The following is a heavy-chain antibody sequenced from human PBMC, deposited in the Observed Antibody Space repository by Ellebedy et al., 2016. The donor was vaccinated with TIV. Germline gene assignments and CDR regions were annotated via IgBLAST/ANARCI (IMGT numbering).Heavy chain of an antibody. CDR2: ISGSGGST. V-gene: IGHV3-23*01. J-gene: IGHJ4*02. CDR3: AKDFSTVYSSSPFDY. Sequence: GESLKISXAASGFTFSSYSMNWVRQAPGKGLEWVSAISGSGGSTYYADSVKGRFTISRDNSKNTLYLQMNSLRAEDTAVYYCAKDFSTVYSSSPFDYWGQGTLVTVSS. D-gene: IGHD6-13*01. CDR1: GFTFSSYS.